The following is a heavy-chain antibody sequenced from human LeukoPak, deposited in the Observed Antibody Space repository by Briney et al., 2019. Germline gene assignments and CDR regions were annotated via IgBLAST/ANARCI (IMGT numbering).Heavy chain of an antibody. J-gene: IGHJ6*02. Sequence: GGSLRLSCAASGFTFSSYALTWARQAPGKGLEWVSGISGGVTTYYADSVKGRFTISRDNSKNTLYLQMNSLRADDTAIYYCARNQQLGGHSYYYYGMDVWGQGTTVTVSS. CDR2: ISGGVTT. CDR1: GFTFSSYA. CDR3: ARNQQLGGHSYYYYGMDV. V-gene: IGHV3-23*01. D-gene: IGHD3-16*01.